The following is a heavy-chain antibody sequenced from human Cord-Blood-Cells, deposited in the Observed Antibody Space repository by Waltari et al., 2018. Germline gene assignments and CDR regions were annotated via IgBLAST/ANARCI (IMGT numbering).Heavy chain of an antibody. D-gene: IGHD3-16*01. V-gene: IGHV1-2*04. CDR3: ARSASLGSLRYFDY. CDR2: INPNSGGT. J-gene: IGHJ4*02. CDR1: GYTFTGYY. Sequence: QVQLVQSGAEVKKPGASVKVSCKASGYTFTGYYMHWVRQAPGQGLEWMGWINPNSGGTNDAQKFQGWVTMTRDTSISTAYMELSRLRSDDTAVYYCARSASLGSLRYFDYWGQGTLVTVSS.